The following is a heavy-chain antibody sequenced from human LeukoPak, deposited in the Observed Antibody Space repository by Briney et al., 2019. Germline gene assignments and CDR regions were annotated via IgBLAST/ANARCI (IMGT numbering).Heavy chain of an antibody. J-gene: IGHJ3*02. CDR2: IYYSGST. CDR1: GGSLSRYF. D-gene: IGHD3-10*01. V-gene: IGHV4-59*08. CDR3: ARLNMGSGISPTYYDAFDI. Sequence: SETLSLTCTGSGGSLSRYFWSWIRQPPGKGREWIGYIYYSGSTNYNPSLKRRVTISVDTSKNQCSLKLSTVTAADTAVYYCARLNMGSGISPTYYDAFDIWGQGTMVTVSS.